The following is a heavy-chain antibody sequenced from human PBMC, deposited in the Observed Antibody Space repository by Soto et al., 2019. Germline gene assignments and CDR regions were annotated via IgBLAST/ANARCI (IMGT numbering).Heavy chain of an antibody. J-gene: IGHJ4*02. CDR3: ARNGPFPRGDGNFDY. CDR1: GFTFSSYS. Sequence: GGSLRLSCAASGFTFSSYSMNWVRQAPGKGLEWVSSISSSSSYIYYADSVKGRFTISRDNAKNSLYLQMNSLRAEDTAVYYCARNGPFPRGDGNFDYWGQGTLVTVSS. D-gene: IGHD5-12*01. CDR2: ISSSSSYI. V-gene: IGHV3-21*01.